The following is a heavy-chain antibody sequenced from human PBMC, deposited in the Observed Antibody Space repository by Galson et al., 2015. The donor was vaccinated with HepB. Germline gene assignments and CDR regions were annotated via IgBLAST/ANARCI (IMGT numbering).Heavy chain of an antibody. D-gene: IGHD5-18*01. CDR3: ARRVQLWLVGMDV. V-gene: IGHV3-23*01. CDR2: ISGSAYTT. J-gene: IGHJ6*02. Sequence: SLRLSCAASGFTFSSYAMNWVRQAPGKGLEWVSYISGSAYTTHYADSVKGRFIISRDNSKNTLHLQMNSLRAEDTAVYYCARRVQLWLVGMDVWGQGTTVTVSS. CDR1: GFTFSSYA.